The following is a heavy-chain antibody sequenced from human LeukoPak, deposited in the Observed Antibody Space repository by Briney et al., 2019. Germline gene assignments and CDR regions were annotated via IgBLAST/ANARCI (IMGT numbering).Heavy chain of an antibody. J-gene: IGHJ4*02. CDR2: VRYDSSNK. CDR1: GLTFSGYG. D-gene: IGHD3-3*02. CDR3: AYYHVNEEPPTF. Sequence: PGGSLRLACAASGLTFSGYGMHWVRQAPGKGLEWVAFVRYDSSNKYYADSVKGRFTVSRDNSKNMLYLQMNSLRAEDTAVYYSAYYHVNEEPPTFWGQGTLVTVSS. V-gene: IGHV3-30*02.